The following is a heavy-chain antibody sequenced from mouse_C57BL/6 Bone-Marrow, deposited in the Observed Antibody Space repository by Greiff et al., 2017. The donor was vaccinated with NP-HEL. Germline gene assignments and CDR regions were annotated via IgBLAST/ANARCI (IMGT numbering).Heavy chain of an antibody. D-gene: IGHD1-1*01. CDR3: ARDSHYYGSEGFDY. V-gene: IGHV5-4*01. Sequence: VKLVESGGGLVKPGGSLKLSCAASGFTFSSYAMSWVRQTPEKRLEWVATISDGGSYTYYPDNVKGRFTISRDNAKNNLYLQMSHLKSEDTAMYYCARDSHYYGSEGFDYWGQGTTLTVSS. CDR1: GFTFSSYA. J-gene: IGHJ2*01. CDR2: ISDGGSYT.